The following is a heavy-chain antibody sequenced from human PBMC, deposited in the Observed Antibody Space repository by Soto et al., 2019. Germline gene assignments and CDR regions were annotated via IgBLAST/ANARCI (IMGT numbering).Heavy chain of an antibody. J-gene: IGHJ4*02. V-gene: IGHV3-23*01. CDR3: AKGSRGIGVVPAALN. CDR1: GHTFNNYA. D-gene: IGHD2-2*01. Sequence: EVQLLESGGGLVQPGGSLRLSCVASGHTFNNYAMSWVRQAPGKGLEWVSGISGSGGSTDYADSVRGRFTISRDDSKNTLYLQMNSMRAEDTAVYYCAKGSRGIGVVPAALNWGQGTLVTVSS. CDR2: ISGSGGST.